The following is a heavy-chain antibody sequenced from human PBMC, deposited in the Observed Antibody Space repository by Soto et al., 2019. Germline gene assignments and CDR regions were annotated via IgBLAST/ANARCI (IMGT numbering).Heavy chain of an antibody. V-gene: IGHV3-13*01. Sequence: GGSLRLSCAASGFPFSIYDMHLVRQSTGKGLEWVSAIGTAGDTYYPGSVKGRFTISRENAKNYLYLQMNSLRAGDTAVYYCAREGGPINDYGMDVWGQGTTVTVSS. CDR1: GFPFSIYD. J-gene: IGHJ6*02. CDR2: IGTAGDT. CDR3: AREGGPINDYGMDV. D-gene: IGHD3-16*01.